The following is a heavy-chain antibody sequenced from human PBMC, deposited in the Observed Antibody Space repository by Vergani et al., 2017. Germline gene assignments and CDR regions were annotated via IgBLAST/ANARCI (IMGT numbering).Heavy chain of an antibody. J-gene: IGHJ4*02. Sequence: QVQLQESGPGLVKPSETLSLTCTVSGGSVSSGSYYWSWIRQPPGKGLEWIGYIYYSGSTNYNPSLKSRVTISVDTSKNQFSLKLSSVTAADTAVYYCARSWAGLRLSFDYWGQGTLVTVSS. D-gene: IGHD5-12*01. CDR2: IYYSGST. V-gene: IGHV4-61*01. CDR1: GGSVSSGSYY. CDR3: ARSWAGLRLSFDY.